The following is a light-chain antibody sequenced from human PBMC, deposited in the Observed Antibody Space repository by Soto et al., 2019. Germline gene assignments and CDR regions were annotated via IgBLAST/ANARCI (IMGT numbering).Light chain of an antibody. CDR3: CSYVGATTYD. CDR1: SSTVGGFNV. Sequence: QSALTQPASVSGSPGQSITISCTGTSSTVGGFNVVSWYQQHPGKAPKVIIYEGIKRPSGVSNRFSGSNSGSTASLTISGLQAEDEADYYCCSYVGATTYDFRTGTKVTVL. V-gene: IGLV2-23*01. CDR2: EGI. J-gene: IGLJ1*01.